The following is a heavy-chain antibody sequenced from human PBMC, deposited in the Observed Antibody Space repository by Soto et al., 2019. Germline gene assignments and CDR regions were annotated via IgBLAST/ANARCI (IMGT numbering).Heavy chain of an antibody. CDR3: ARDQYYYDSSGQGPFDY. CDR2: ISAYNGNT. Sequence: ASVKVSCKASGYTFTSYGISWVRQAPGQGFEWMGWISAYNGNTNYAQKLQGRVTMTTDTSTSTAYMELRSLRSDDTAVYYCARDQYYYDSSGQGPFDYWGQGTLVTVSS. D-gene: IGHD3-22*01. CDR1: GYTFTSYG. J-gene: IGHJ4*02. V-gene: IGHV1-18*01.